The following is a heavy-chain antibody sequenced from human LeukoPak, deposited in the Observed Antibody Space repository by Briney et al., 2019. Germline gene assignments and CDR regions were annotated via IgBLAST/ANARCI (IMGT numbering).Heavy chain of an antibody. Sequence: SETLSLTCIVSGGSINNYYWGWIREPPGKGLEWIGFIYYTGTTSYNPSLKSRVTISADASKDQVSLKLSSVTAADTAVYYCARLLNYFDYWGQGTLVTVSS. V-gene: IGHV4-59*08. CDR2: IYYTGTT. CDR3: ARLLNYFDY. CDR1: GGSINNYY. J-gene: IGHJ4*02.